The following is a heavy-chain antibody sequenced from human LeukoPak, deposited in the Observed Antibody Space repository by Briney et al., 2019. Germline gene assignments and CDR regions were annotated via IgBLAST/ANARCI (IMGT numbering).Heavy chain of an antibody. CDR1: GFTFSSYA. J-gene: IGHJ4*02. Sequence: PGGSLRLSCAASGFTFSSYAMSWVRQAPGKGLEWVSAISGSGGSTYYADSVKGRSTISRDNSKNTLYLQMNSLRAEDTAVYYCAKDLPAFIVVVPAAVFDYWGQGTLVTVSS. D-gene: IGHD2-2*01. CDR3: AKDLPAFIVVVPAAVFDY. V-gene: IGHV3-23*01. CDR2: ISGSGGST.